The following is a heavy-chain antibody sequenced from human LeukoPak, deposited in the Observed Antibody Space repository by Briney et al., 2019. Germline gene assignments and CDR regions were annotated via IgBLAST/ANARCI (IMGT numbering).Heavy chain of an antibody. CDR1: GGSISSYY. V-gene: IGHV4-34*01. CDR3: ARRAGSRTYYDSSGYYRY. D-gene: IGHD3-22*01. J-gene: IGHJ4*02. Sequence: SETLSLTCTVSGGSISSYYWSWIRQPPGKGLEWIGEINHSGSTNYNPSLKSRVTISVDTSKNQFSLKLSSVTAADTAVYYCARRAGSRTYYDSSGYYRYWGQGTLVTVSS. CDR2: INHSGST.